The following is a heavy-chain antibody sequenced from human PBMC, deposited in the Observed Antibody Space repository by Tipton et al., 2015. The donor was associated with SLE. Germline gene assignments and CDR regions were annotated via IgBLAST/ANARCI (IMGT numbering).Heavy chain of an antibody. CDR1: GGSFSGYY. Sequence: LRLSCAVYGGSFSGYYCSWIRQPPGKGLEWIGEINHSGGTNYNPSLKSRVTISVDTSKNQFSLKLSSVTAADTAVYYCARGFYNYDYWGQGTLVTVSS. V-gene: IGHV4-34*01. CDR2: INHSGGT. CDR3: ARGFYNYDY. D-gene: IGHD3-22*01. J-gene: IGHJ4*02.